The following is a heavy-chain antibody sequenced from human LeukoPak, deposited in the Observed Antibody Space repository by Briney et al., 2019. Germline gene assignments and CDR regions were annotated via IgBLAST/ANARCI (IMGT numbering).Heavy chain of an antibody. CDR2: ISAYNGNT. CDR1: GYTFTSYG. J-gene: IGHJ3*02. CDR3: ARLGYSSGGYMAEAFDI. Sequence: ASVKVSCKASGYTFTSYGISWVRPAPGQGLAWMGWISAYNGNTNYAQKLQGRVTMTTDTSTSTAYMEMRSLRSDDTAVYYCARLGYSSGGYMAEAFDIWGQGTMVTVSS. D-gene: IGHD6-19*01. V-gene: IGHV1-18*01.